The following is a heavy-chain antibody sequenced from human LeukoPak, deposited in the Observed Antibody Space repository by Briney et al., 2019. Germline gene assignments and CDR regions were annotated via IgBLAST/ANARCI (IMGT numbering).Heavy chain of an antibody. D-gene: IGHD1-26*01. CDR2: ISSSSSTI. J-gene: IGHJ4*02. Sequence: PGGSLRLSCAASGFTFSSYNMNWVRQAPGKGLEWVSSISSSSSTIFYADSVKGRFTIFKDNAKTSLYLQMSSRRGEETVVYCCARGLVGAIDYWGEGTVVTVSS. CDR3: ARGLVGAIDY. V-gene: IGHV3-48*01. CDR1: GFTFSSYN.